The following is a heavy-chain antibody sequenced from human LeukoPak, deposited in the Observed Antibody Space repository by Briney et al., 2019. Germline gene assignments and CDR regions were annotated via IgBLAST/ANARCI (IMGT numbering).Heavy chain of an antibody. Sequence: EASVKVSCKASGYTFTSYDINWVRQAPGQGLEWMGWISAYNGNTNYAQKLQGRVTMTTDTSTSTAYMELRSLRSEDTAVYYCARDCHDYGDYGWFDPWGQGTLVTVSS. V-gene: IGHV1-18*01. CDR1: GYTFTSYD. D-gene: IGHD4-17*01. CDR2: ISAYNGNT. J-gene: IGHJ5*02. CDR3: ARDCHDYGDYGWFDP.